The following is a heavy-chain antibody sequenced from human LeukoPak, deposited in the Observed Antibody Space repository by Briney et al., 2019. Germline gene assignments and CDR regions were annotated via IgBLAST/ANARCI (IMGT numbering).Heavy chain of an antibody. V-gene: IGHV1-2*02. CDR3: ARIVGATWGAFDY. Sequence: EASVKVSCKASGYTFTGYYMHWVRQAPGQGLEWMGWINPNSGGTNYAQKFQGRVTMTRDTSISTAYMELSRLRSDDTAVYYCARIVGATWGAFDYWGQGTLVTVSS. CDR1: GYTFTGYY. J-gene: IGHJ4*02. D-gene: IGHD1-26*01. CDR2: INPNSGGT.